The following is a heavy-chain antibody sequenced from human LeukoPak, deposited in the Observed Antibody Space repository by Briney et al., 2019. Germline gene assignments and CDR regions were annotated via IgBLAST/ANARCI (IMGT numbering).Heavy chain of an antibody. CDR3: ARPHQGTYGSGSYYTPYYFDY. V-gene: IGHV4-39*01. D-gene: IGHD3-10*01. J-gene: IGHJ4*02. Sequence: PSETLSLTCSVSGDSISTSSYYWGWIRQPPGKGLEWIGSIYYSGSTYYNPSLKSRVTISVDTSKNQLSLKLSSVTAADTAVYYCARPHQGTYGSGSYYTPYYFDYWGQGTLVTVSS. CDR2: IYYSGST. CDR1: GDSISTSSYY.